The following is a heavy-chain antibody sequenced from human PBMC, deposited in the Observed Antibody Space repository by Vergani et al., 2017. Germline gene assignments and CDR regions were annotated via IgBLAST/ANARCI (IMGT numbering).Heavy chain of an antibody. V-gene: IGHV3-9*01. D-gene: IGHD5-18*01. CDR2: ISWNSGTI. CDR1: GFTFSSYA. CDR3: AKGGYSYGSGIDY. J-gene: IGHJ4*02. Sequence: EVQLLESGGGLVQPGGSLRLSCAASGFTFSSYAMSWVRQAPGKGLEWVSGISWNSGTIGYGDSVKGRFTISRDNAKNSLYLQMNSLRVEDTALYYCAKGGYSYGSGIDYWGQGTLVTVSS.